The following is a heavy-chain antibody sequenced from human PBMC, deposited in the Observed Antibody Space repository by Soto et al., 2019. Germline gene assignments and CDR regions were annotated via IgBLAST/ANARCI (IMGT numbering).Heavy chain of an antibody. D-gene: IGHD3-3*01. CDR2: IYYSGST. V-gene: IGHV4-31*03. CDR3: ARLPDSNAFDI. CDR1: GGPISSGGYY. Sequence: PSETLSLTCTVSGGPISSGGYYWSWIRQHPGKGLEWIGYIYYSGSTYYNPSLKSRVTISVDTSKNQFSLKLSSVTAADTAVYYCARLPDSNAFDIWGQGTMVTVSS. J-gene: IGHJ3*02.